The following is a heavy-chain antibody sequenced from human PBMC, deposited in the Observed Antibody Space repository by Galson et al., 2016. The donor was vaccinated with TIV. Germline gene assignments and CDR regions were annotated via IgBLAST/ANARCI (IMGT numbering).Heavy chain of an antibody. CDR1: GYSIKSGYY. D-gene: IGHD4-17*01. CDR2: IYESGTT. J-gene: IGHJ6*02. CDR3: MREGSTVTMHHYFGMDV. Sequence: SETLSLTCDVSGYSIKSGYYWRWIRQPPGKGLQWIGSIYESGTTYSNPSLKSRLTLSVDTSKNQFSLKLSSVTASDTAVYYCMREGSTVTMHHYFGMDVWGQGTSVTVSS. V-gene: IGHV4-38-2*02.